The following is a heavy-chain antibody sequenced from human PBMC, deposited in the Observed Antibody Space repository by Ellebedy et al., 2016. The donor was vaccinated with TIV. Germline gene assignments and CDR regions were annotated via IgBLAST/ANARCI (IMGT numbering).Heavy chain of an antibody. D-gene: IGHD4-17*01. CDR1: GFTFSSYA. Sequence: GGSLRLSXAASGFTFSSYAMHWVRQAPGKGLEWVAVISYDGSNKYYADSVKGRFTISRDNSKNTLYLQMNSLRAEDTAVYYCARDREVTTPSDYYYYGMDVWGQGTTVTVSS. CDR2: ISYDGSNK. CDR3: ARDREVTTPSDYYYYGMDV. V-gene: IGHV3-30-3*01. J-gene: IGHJ6*02.